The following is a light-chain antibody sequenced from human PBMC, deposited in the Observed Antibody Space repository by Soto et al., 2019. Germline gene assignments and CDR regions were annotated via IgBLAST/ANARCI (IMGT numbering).Light chain of an antibody. J-gene: IGKJ1*01. Sequence: DIQMTQSPSSLSASVGDRVTITCRASQGISNYLAWYQQKPGKVPRLMIYAASTLQAGVPFRFSGSGSGTDFTLTIRSLQPEDVATYYFQKYNSSPWTFGKGTKVEIK. CDR2: AAS. CDR1: QGISNY. CDR3: QKYNSSPWT. V-gene: IGKV1-27*01.